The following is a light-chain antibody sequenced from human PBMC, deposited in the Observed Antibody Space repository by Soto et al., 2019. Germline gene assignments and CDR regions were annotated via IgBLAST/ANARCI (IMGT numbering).Light chain of an antibody. Sequence: QSALTQPPSASGSPGQSVTISCTGTSSDVGGYNYVSWYQQHPGKAPKLMIYEVSERPSGVPDRFSGSKSSNTASLTVSGLQAEDEADYYCSSYAGSNNFVFGTGTKGT. CDR1: SSDVGGYNY. CDR3: SSYAGSNNFV. V-gene: IGLV2-8*01. CDR2: EVS. J-gene: IGLJ1*01.